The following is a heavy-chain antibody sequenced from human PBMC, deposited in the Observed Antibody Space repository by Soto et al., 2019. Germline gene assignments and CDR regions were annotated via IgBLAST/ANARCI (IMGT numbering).Heavy chain of an antibody. V-gene: IGHV1-69*06. CDR2: IIPIFGTA. D-gene: IGHD3-22*01. J-gene: IGHJ5*02. CDR3: ARDGLSVYYDSSGYYSNWFNP. CDR1: GGTFSSYA. Sequence: SVKVSCKASGGTFSSYAISWVRQAPGQGLEWMGGIIPIFGTANYAQKFQGRVTITADKSTSTAYMELSSLRSEDTAVYYCARDGLSVYYDSSGYYSNWFNPWGQGTLVTVSS.